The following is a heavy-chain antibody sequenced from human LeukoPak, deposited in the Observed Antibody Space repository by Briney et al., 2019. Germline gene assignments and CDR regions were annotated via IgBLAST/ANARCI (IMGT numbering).Heavy chain of an antibody. CDR1: GGSISSYY. V-gene: IGHV4-59*01. CDR3: ARGGDYYGSGSYYF. J-gene: IGHJ4*02. Sequence: PSEILSLTCTVSGGSISSYYWSWIRQPPGKGLEWIGYIYYSGSTNYNPSLKSRVTISVDTSKNQFSLKLSSVTAADTAVYYCARGGDYYGSGSYYFWGQGTLVTVSS. D-gene: IGHD3-10*01. CDR2: IYYSGST.